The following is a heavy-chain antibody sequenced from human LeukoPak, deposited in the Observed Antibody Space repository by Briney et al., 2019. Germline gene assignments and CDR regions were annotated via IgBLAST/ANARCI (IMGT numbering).Heavy chain of an antibody. D-gene: IGHD6-13*01. J-gene: IGHJ4*02. CDR3: ARDLMGIAYRGAFYY. V-gene: IGHV3-48*04. CDR1: GFTFSPYS. Sequence: GGSLRLSCVVSGFTFSPYSMNWVRQAPGKGLEWVAYISGRTSTIYYADSVKGRFTISRDNAKNSLYLQMNSLRAEDTAVYYCARDLMGIAYRGAFYYWGQGTLVTVSS. CDR2: ISGRTSTI.